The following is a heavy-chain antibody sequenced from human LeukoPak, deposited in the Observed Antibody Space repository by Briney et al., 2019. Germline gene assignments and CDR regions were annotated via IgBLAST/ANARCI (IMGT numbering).Heavy chain of an antibody. V-gene: IGHV3-30*02. CDR1: GFTFTNYG. CDR2: IWYDGSIK. Sequence: GGSLRLSCAASGFTFTNYGMHWVRQAPGKGLEWVAVIWYDGSIKYYADSVKGRFTISRDNSRYTFYLQMSSLRGEDTAMYYCAKPGTWHSERAEDYYFDYWGQGALVTVSS. J-gene: IGHJ4*02. CDR3: AKPGTWHSERAEDYYFDY. D-gene: IGHD3-10*01.